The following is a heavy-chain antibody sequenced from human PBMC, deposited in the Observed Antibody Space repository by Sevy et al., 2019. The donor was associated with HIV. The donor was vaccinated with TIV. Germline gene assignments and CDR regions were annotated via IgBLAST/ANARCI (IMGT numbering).Heavy chain of an antibody. CDR2: IRYDGSNK. V-gene: IGHV3-30*02. D-gene: IGHD3-10*01. CDR3: AKGEAITMVQGVNYNGKFDY. CDR1: GFTFSSYG. J-gene: IGHJ4*02. Sequence: GGSLRLSCAASGFTFSSYGMHWVRQAPGKGLEWVAFIRYDGSNKYYAASVKGRFTISRDNSKNTLYLQMNSLRAEDTAVYYCAKGEAITMVQGVNYNGKFDYWGQGTLVTVSS.